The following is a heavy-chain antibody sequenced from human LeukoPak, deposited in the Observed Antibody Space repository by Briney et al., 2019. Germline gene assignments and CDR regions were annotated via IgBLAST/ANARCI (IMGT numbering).Heavy chain of an antibody. CDR1: GGSITSSNYY. D-gene: IGHD6-19*01. V-gene: IGHV4-39*01. CDR2: IYYSGST. CDR3: ARHEGSSGWYPRVGWYFDL. J-gene: IGHJ2*01. Sequence: PSETLSLTCTVSGGSITSSNYYWGWIRQPPGKGLEWIGGIYYSGSTYYNPSLKSRVTISVDTSKNQFSLKLSSVTAADTAVYYCARHEGSSGWYPRVGWYFDLWGRGTLVTVSS.